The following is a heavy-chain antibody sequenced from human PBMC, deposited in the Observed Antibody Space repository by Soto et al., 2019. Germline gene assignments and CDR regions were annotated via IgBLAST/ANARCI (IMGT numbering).Heavy chain of an antibody. CDR2: ISTSGATR. D-gene: IGHD6-19*01. V-gene: IGHV3-48*02. CDR3: ARFFGSGFDY. J-gene: IGHJ4*02. CDR1: GFTFSTDS. Sequence: EVQLVESGGGLVQPGGSLRLSCVASGFTFSTDSMNWVRQAPGKGLEWVAHISTSGATRYYADSVKGRFTISRDNAKTSLYLQMVILRNEATAVYYWARFFGSGFDYWGQGTLVTVSS.